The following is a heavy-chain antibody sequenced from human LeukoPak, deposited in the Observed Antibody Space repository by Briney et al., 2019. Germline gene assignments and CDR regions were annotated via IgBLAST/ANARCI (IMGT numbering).Heavy chain of an antibody. CDR2: ISYTGST. Sequence: SETLSLTCTVSGGSISSYYWSWIRQPPGKGLEWIGYISYTGSTNYNPSLKSRVSLSVDTSKNQLSLELSSVTAADTAVYYCATYRTSFIYWYFDLWGRGTLVTVSS. J-gene: IGHJ2*01. V-gene: IGHV4-59*01. CDR3: ATYRTSFIYWYFDL. D-gene: IGHD2-2*01. CDR1: GGSISSYY.